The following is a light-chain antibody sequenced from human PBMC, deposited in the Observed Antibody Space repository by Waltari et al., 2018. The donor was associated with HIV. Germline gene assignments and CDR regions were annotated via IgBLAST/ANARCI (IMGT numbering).Light chain of an antibody. CDR1: QSVGTW. J-gene: IGKJ3*01. CDR3: QQYQSFLFT. V-gene: IGKV1-5*03. Sequence: DTQMTQSPSTLSASVGDRVTITCRASQSVGTWLAWYQQKAGKAPKLLIYKASTLETGVPSRFSGTGSGTEFTLTISSLQPEDFATYYCQQYQSFLFTFGPGTNVDI. CDR2: KAS.